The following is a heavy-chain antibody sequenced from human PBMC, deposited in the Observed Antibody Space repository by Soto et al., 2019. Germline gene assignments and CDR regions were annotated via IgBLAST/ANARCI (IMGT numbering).Heavy chain of an antibody. Sequence: QVQLVQSGPEVKKPGASVKVYCKASGYTFSTYDFNWVRQAPGQGLEWMGWLNPKSGMTGSAQKFKGRVTMTRDTSISTVYMELSSLKSEDTAVYYCARVAGSPDYWGQGTLVTGSS. V-gene: IGHV1-8*01. CDR3: ARVAGSPDY. CDR1: GYTFSTYD. J-gene: IGHJ4*02. D-gene: IGHD1-26*01. CDR2: LNPKSGMT.